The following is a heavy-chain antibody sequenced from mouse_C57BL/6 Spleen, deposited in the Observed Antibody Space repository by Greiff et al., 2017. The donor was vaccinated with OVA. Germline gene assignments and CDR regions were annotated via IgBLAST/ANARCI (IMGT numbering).Heavy chain of an antibody. J-gene: IGHJ4*01. V-gene: IGHV5-12*01. D-gene: IGHD2-2*01. CDR3: ARHGIRYGYDGDYYAMDY. CDR1: GFTFSDYY. Sequence: DVMLVESGGGLVQPGGSLKLSCAASGFTFSDYYMYWVRQTPEKRLEWVAYISNGGGSTYYPDTVKGRFTISRDNAKNTLYLQMSRLKSEDTAMYYCARHGIRYGYDGDYYAMDYWGQGTSVTVSS. CDR2: ISNGGGST.